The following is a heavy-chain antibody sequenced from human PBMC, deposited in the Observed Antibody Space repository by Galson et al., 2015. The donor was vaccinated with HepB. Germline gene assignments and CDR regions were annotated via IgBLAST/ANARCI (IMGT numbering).Heavy chain of an antibody. Sequence: SLRLSCAASGFTFSSYAMSWVRQAPGKGLEWVSAISGSGGSTYYADSVKGRFTISRDNSKNTLYLQMNSLRAEDTAVYYCAKDQNRLGAPIYDYIWGSYRYNWYFDLWGRGTLVTVSS. J-gene: IGHJ2*01. CDR3: AKDQNRLGAPIYDYIWGSYRYNWYFDL. CDR1: GFTFSSYA. V-gene: IGHV3-23*01. D-gene: IGHD3-16*02. CDR2: ISGSGGST.